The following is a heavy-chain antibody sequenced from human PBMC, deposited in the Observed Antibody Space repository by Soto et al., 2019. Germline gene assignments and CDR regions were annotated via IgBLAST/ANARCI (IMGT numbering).Heavy chain of an antibody. J-gene: IGHJ5*02. V-gene: IGHV2-5*02. CDR2: IYWDDDK. CDR1: GFSLSTSGVG. D-gene: IGHD3-16*01. Sequence: QITLKESGPTLVKPTQTLTLTCTFSGFSLSTSGVGVGGIRQPPGKALEWLALIYWDDDKRYSPSLKRRLTITKDTSKNQVVLTMTNMDPVDTATYYCAHSLYDYVWGTNWFDPWGQGTLVTVSS. CDR3: AHSLYDYVWGTNWFDP.